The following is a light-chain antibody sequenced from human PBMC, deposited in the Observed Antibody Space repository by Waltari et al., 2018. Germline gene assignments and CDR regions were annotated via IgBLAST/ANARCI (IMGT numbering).Light chain of an antibody. V-gene: IGKV3-15*01. CDR1: QAVSRH. CDR3: RHYYNGPRT. Sequence: IVMTQSPAILSVSPAESGTLSCRASQAVSRHLAWYQQKPGQAPRLLIYGASTRSTGVPVRFSGSGSGTEFTLTISSLQSEDFAAYYCRHYYNGPRTFGQGTKVEVK. CDR2: GAS. J-gene: IGKJ1*01.